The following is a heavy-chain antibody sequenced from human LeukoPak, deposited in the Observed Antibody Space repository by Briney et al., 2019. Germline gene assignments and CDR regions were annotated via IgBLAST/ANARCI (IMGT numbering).Heavy chain of an antibody. CDR1: GFTFSNFI. Sequence: PGGSLRLSCAASGFTFSNFIMNWVRQAPGKGLEWVLSISGSYSYIYYADSVQGRLTISRDNAKNSLYLQMNRLRVEDTAVYYCATDLSSTSLSAFDYWGQGTLVTVSS. CDR2: ISGSYSYI. CDR3: ATDLSSTSLSAFDY. V-gene: IGHV3-21*01. J-gene: IGHJ4*02. D-gene: IGHD6-13*01.